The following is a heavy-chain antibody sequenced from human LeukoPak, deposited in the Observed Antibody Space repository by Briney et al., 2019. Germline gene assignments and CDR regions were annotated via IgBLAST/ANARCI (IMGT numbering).Heavy chain of an antibody. V-gene: IGHV3-11*04. D-gene: IGHD3-10*01. Sequence: GSLRLSCAASGFTFSDYYMSWIRQAPGKGLEWVSYISSSGSTIYYADSVKGRFTISRDNSKNTLYLQMNSLRAEDTAVYYCAKDPYYYGSGSYYKIGIYFDYWGQGTLVTVSS. J-gene: IGHJ4*02. CDR3: AKDPYYYGSGSYYKIGIYFDY. CDR1: GFTFSDYY. CDR2: ISSSGSTI.